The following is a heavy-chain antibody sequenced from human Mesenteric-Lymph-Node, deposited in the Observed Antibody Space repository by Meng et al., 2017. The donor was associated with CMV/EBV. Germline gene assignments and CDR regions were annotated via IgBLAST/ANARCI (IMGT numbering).Heavy chain of an antibody. CDR1: GFTFSSYA. Sequence: GESLKISCAASGFTFSSYAMHWVRQAPGKGLEWVAVISYDGSNKYYADSVKGRFTISRDNSKNTLYLQMNSLRAEDTAVYYCARYGSGSLSLDYWGQGTLVTVSS. CDR3: ARYGSGSLSLDY. J-gene: IGHJ4*02. D-gene: IGHD3-10*01. V-gene: IGHV3-30-3*01. CDR2: ISYDGSNK.